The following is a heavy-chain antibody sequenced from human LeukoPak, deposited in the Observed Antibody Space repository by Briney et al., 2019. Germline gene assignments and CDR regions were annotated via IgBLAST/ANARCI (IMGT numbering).Heavy chain of an antibody. CDR1: GGSISSSSYY. CDR2: IYYSGST. Sequence: SETLSLTCTVSGGSISSSSYYWGWIRQPPGKGLEWIGSIYYSGSTYYNPSLKSRVTISVDTSKNQFSLKLSSVTAADTAVYYCARVRSEDYYDPFGAFDIWGQGTMVTVSS. V-gene: IGHV4-39*07. D-gene: IGHD3-22*01. CDR3: ARVRSEDYYDPFGAFDI. J-gene: IGHJ3*02.